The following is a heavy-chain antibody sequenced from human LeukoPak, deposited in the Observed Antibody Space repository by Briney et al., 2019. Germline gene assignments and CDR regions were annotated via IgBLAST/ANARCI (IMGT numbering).Heavy chain of an antibody. D-gene: IGHD1-26*01. CDR2: INPSGGST. CDR1: GYTFTSYY. J-gene: IGHJ4*02. V-gene: IGHV1-46*01. CDR3: ARVVGATAVFDY. Sequence: ASVKVSCKASGYTFTSYYMHWVRQAPGQGLEWMGIINPSGGSTSYAQKFQGRATMTRDTSTSTVYMELSSLRSEDTAVYYCARVVGATAVFDYWGQGTLVTVSS.